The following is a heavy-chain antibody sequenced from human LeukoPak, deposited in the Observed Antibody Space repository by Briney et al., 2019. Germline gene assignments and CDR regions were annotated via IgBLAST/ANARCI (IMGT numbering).Heavy chain of an antibody. D-gene: IGHD5-24*01. CDR2: MYSGGTT. CDR1: GFTVSSSY. J-gene: IGHJ4*02. Sequence: GGSLRLSCAVSGFTVSSSYTTWVRQAPGKGLEWVSVMYSGGTTYYADSVKGRFTFSRDNSKNTLYLQMNSLSAADTAVYFCARGRRDGYNYLYYFDYWGQGTLVTVSS. CDR3: ARGRRDGYNYLYYFDY. V-gene: IGHV3-53*01.